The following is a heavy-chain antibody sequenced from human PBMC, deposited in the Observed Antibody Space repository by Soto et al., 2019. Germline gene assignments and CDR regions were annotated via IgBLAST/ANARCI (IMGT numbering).Heavy chain of an antibody. Sequence: SETLSLTCSVSGYSISRGYHWGWIRQPPGKGLEWIGEINHSGSTYYNPSPKSRVTISVDTSKNQFSLKMTSVTAADTAVYYCARGRGGSFSYYYYYGMDVWGQGTTVTVSS. CDR3: ARGRGGSFSYYYYYGMDV. V-gene: IGHV4-38-2*02. D-gene: IGHD1-26*01. CDR2: INHSGST. J-gene: IGHJ6*02. CDR1: GYSISRGYH.